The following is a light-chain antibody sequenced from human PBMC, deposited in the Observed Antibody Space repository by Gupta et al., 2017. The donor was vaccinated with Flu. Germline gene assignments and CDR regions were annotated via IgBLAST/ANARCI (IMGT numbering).Light chain of an antibody. J-gene: IGKJ4*01. V-gene: IGKV3-11*01. CDR3: QLSSA. Sequence: VLTQFPATLSLSPGERATLSCRASQSIRNFLAWYQQKPGQAPRGLIYDVFNRATGITDRISGSGSGTDFNRTISSLEPEDFAVYYGQLSSAFGGGTKVEIK. CDR1: QSIRNF. CDR2: DVF.